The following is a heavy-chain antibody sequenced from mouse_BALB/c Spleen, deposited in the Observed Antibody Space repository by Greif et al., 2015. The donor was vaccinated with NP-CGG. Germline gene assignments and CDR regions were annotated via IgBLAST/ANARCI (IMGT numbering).Heavy chain of an antibody. J-gene: IGHJ4*01. Sequence: QVQLKESGPEVVRPGVSVKISCKGSGYTFTDYAMHWVKQSHAKSLEWIGVISTYNGNTNYNQKFKGKATMTVDKSSSTAYTELARLTSEDSAIYYCARLGNYGNPYYYAMDYWGQGTSVTVSS. V-gene: IGHV1-67*01. CDR2: ISTYNGNT. CDR3: ARLGNYGNPYYYAMDY. D-gene: IGHD2-1*01. CDR1: GYTFTDYA.